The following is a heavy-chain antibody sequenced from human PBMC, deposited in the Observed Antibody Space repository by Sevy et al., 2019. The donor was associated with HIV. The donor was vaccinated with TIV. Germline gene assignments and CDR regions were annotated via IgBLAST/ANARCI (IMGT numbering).Heavy chain of an antibody. D-gene: IGHD3-10*01. J-gene: IGHJ6*02. CDR2: HFYSRST. V-gene: IGHV4-61*08. Sequence: SETLSLTCSVSGDSVSSGGYYWSWIRQPPGKGLEWIGYHFYSRSTTYNPSLKSRVTISVDTSKNQFSLKLTSVTAADTAVYFCAGAAPAYLYAMDVWGQGTTVTVSS. CDR1: GDSVSSGGYY. CDR3: AGAAPAYLYAMDV.